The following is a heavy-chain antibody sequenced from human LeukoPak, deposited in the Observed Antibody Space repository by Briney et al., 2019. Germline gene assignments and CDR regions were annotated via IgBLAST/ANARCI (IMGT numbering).Heavy chain of an antibody. CDR2: IIPIFGTA. J-gene: IGHJ4*02. V-gene: IGHV1-69*01. D-gene: IGHD1-1*01. CDR1: GGTFSSYA. CDR3: ARAVTGRGYFDY. Sequence: SVKVSCKASGGTFSSYAISWVRQAPGQGVEWMGGIIPIFGTANYAQKLQGRVTITADESTSTAYMELSSLRSEDTAVYYCARAVTGRGYFDYWGQGTLVTVSS.